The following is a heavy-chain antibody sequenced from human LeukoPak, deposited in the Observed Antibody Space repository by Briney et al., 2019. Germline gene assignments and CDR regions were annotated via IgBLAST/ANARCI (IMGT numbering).Heavy chain of an antibody. V-gene: IGHV4-34*01. CDR1: GGSFSGYY. D-gene: IGHD3-22*01. CDR3: ARGPTYYYDSSGYYGFDY. CDR2: INHSGST. J-gene: IGHJ4*02. Sequence: SETLSLTCAVYGGSFSGYYWSWIRQPPGKGLGWIGEINHSGSTNYNPSLKSRVTISVDTSKNQFSLKLSSVTAADTAVYYCARGPTYYYDSSGYYGFDYWGQGTLVTVSS.